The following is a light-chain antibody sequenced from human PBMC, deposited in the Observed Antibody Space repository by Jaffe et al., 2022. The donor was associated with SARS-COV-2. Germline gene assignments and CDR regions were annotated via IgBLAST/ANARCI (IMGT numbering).Light chain of an antibody. CDR2: DTS. CDR1: QSVSSSY. J-gene: IGKJ1*01. Sequence: EIVLTQSPGTLSLSPGERATLSCRASQSVSSSYSAWYQQKPGQAPRLLIYDTSSRATGIPDRFSGSGSGTDFTLTISRLEPEDFAVYYCQQYGGSWTFGQGTKVEMK. CDR3: QQYGGSWT. V-gene: IGKV3-20*01.